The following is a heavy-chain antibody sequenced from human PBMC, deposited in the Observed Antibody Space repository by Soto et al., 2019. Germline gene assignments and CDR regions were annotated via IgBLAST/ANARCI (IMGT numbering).Heavy chain of an antibody. CDR3: AKDLRVRGVD. V-gene: IGHV3-23*01. Sequence: EVQLLESGGGLVQPGGSLRLSCAASGFTFNTYGMGWVRQAPGKGLEWVSCISGSGVSTYYAESVKGRFTISRDNSKNTLYLQMSSLRAEDTAVYYYAKDLRVRGVDWGQGTLVTVSS. D-gene: IGHD3-10*01. J-gene: IGHJ4*02. CDR2: ISGSGVST. CDR1: GFTFNTYG.